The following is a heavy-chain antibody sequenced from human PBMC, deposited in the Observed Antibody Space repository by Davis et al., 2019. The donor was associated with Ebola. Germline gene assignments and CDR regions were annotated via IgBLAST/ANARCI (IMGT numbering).Heavy chain of an antibody. CDR2: FGTGGDT. J-gene: IGHJ4*02. CDR1: GFIFRNYV. D-gene: IGHD5-12*01. CDR3: ASTLGYSGRVDY. Sequence: GESLKIACETSGFIFRNYVMSWVRQAPGKGLEWVSTFGTGGDTYYADSVKGRFAISRDNSKNTLYLQMNSLRAEDTAVYYCASTLGYSGRVDYWGQGTLVTVSS. V-gene: IGHV3-23*01.